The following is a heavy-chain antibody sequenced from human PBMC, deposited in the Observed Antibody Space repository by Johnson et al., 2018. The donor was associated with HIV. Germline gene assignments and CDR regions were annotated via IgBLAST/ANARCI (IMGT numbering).Heavy chain of an antibody. D-gene: IGHD1-14*01. J-gene: IGHJ3*02. CDR3: AIIWNHTFDI. CDR2: IRYDGGNK. Sequence: VQLVESGGGVVQPGGSLRLSCAASGFTFSSYGMHWVRQAPGKGLEWVAFIRYDGGNKYYADFVKGRFSISRDNSKNTLYLQMNSLRAEDTAVYYCAIIWNHTFDIWGQGTMVTVSS. CDR1: GFTFSSYG. V-gene: IGHV3-30*02.